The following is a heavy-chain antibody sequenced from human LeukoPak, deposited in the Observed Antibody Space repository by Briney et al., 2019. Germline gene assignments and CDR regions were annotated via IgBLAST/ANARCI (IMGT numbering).Heavy chain of an antibody. CDR3: VTEVGIAVAGISFFDH. J-gene: IGHJ4*02. CDR2: ISYDGTNK. V-gene: IGHV3-30*03. D-gene: IGHD6-19*01. CDR1: GFIFSNYG. Sequence: PGGSLRLSCVGSGFIFSNYGMHWVRQAPGKGLEGVAVISYDGTNKFYEDSVKGRFTISRDSSKNTLYLQMNSLRAEDTAMYYCVTEVGIAVAGISFFDHWGQGTLVTVSS.